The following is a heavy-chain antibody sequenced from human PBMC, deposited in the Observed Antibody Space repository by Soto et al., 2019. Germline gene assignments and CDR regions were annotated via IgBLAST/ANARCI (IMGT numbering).Heavy chain of an antibody. V-gene: IGHV5-10-1*01. Sequence: GESLKISCKGSGYSFTSYWISWVRQMPGKGLEWMGRIDPRDSYNNYSPSFEGHVTISADKSISTAYLQWSSLKASDTAMYYCARHGDSSSPNWFDPWGQGTLVTVSS. J-gene: IGHJ5*02. CDR2: IDPRDSYN. D-gene: IGHD6-6*01. CDR3: ARHGDSSSPNWFDP. CDR1: GYSFTSYW.